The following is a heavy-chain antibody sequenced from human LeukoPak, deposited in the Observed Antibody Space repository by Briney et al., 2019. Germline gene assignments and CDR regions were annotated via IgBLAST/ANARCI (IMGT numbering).Heavy chain of an antibody. V-gene: IGHV3-30*18. Sequence: PGRSLRLSCAASGFTFSGYGIHWVRQAPGKGLEWVAVISYDGSNKYYADSVKGRFTISRDNSKNTLYLQMNSLGAEDTAVYYCAKDYCSGGSCNWFDPWGQGTLVTVSS. CDR2: ISYDGSNK. CDR3: AKDYCSGGSCNWFDP. D-gene: IGHD2-15*01. J-gene: IGHJ5*02. CDR1: GFTFSGYG.